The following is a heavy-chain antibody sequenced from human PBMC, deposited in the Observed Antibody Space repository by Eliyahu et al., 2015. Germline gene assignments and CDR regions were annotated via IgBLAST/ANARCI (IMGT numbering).Heavy chain of an antibody. CDR2: MSPNTGNT. V-gene: IGHV1-8*01. CDR1: GYTFTSYD. Sequence: QVQLVQSGAEVKKPGASVKVSCKASGYTFTSYDINWVRQATGQGLEWMGWMSPNTGNTGYAREFQGRVAMTRDTPISTAYMELSSLRSEDTAVYYCARNRPETGDLLVWGQGTLVTVSS. J-gene: IGHJ4*02. D-gene: IGHD7-27*01. CDR3: ARNRPETGDLLV.